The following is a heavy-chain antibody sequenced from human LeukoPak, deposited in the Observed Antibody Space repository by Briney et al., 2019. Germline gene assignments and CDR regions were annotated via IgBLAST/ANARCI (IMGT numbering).Heavy chain of an antibody. D-gene: IGHD6-19*01. V-gene: IGHV4-39*01. J-gene: IGHJ5*02. CDR2: IYYSGST. Sequence: SETLSLTCTVSGGSISSSSYYWGWIRQPPGEGLEWIGSIYYSGSTYYNPSLKSRVTISVDTSKNQFSLKLSSVTAADTAVYYCARLGSSGWYTNYWFDPWGQGTLVTVSS. CDR3: ARLGSSGWYTNYWFDP. CDR1: GGSISSSSYY.